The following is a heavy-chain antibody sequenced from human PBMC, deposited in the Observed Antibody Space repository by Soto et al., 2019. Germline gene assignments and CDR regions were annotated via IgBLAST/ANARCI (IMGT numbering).Heavy chain of an antibody. CDR3: AGLEGLATISYYFDF. Sequence: QLQLQESGPGLVEPSETLSLTCSVSDASINRDKYYWGWIRQPPGRGLERIGSIDYRGNAYYNPSLRPRVTISLDKSKSQFSLKLNAVTAADSAVYFCAGLEGLATISYYFDFWGPGALVTVSS. V-gene: IGHV4-39*01. D-gene: IGHD5-12*01. CDR1: DASINRDKYY. J-gene: IGHJ4*02. CDR2: IDYRGNA.